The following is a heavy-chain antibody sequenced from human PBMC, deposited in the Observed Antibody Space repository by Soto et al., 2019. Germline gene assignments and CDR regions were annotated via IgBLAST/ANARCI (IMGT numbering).Heavy chain of an antibody. J-gene: IGHJ3*02. V-gene: IGHV1-2*02. D-gene: IGHD3-9*01. Sequence: GASVKVSCKASGDTFTGYYMHWVRQAPGQGLEWMGWINANNGSTNYSQKFQGRVTITRDTSASTAYMELSSLRSEDTAVYYCARDPGQGLRYFDWLLSSGPDAFDIWGQGTMVTVSS. CDR3: ARDPGQGLRYFDWLLSSGPDAFDI. CDR2: INANNGST. CDR1: GDTFTGYY.